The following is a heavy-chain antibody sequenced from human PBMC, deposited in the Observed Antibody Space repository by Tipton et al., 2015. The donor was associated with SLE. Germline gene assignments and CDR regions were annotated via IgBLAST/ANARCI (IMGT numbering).Heavy chain of an antibody. V-gene: IGHV4-61*02. J-gene: IGHJ5*02. D-gene: IGHD4-11*01. CDR1: GGSISSGSYY. CDR2: IYTSGST. Sequence: TLSLTCTVSGGSISSGSYYWSWIRQPAGKGLEWIGRIYTSGSTNYNPSLNSRVTISVDTSKNQFSLKLSSVTAADTAVYYCARARLQSTHNWFDPWGQGTLVTVSS. CDR3: ARARLQSTHNWFDP.